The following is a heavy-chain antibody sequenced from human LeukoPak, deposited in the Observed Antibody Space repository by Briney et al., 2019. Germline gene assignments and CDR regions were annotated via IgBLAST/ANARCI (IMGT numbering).Heavy chain of an antibody. J-gene: IGHJ4*02. V-gene: IGHV3-23*01. D-gene: IGHD2-8*01. CDR1: GFTFSSYA. CDR2: ISGSGGST. CDR3: AKDRSCTNDICHGDFDY. Sequence: AGSLRLSCAAPGFTFSSYAVSWVRQGPGRGLEWVSSISGSGGSTYSADSVKGRFTISRDNSKNTLYLQMNSLRAEDTGLYYCAKDRSCTNDICHGDFDYWGQGTLVTVSS.